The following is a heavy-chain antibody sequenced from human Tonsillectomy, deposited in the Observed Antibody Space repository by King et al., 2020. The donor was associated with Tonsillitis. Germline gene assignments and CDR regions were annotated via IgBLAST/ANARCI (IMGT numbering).Heavy chain of an antibody. D-gene: IGHD6-6*01. CDR2: IWFDGRNQ. CDR3: ARDHEAFGSSIYNWFDP. V-gene: IGHV3-33*01. J-gene: IGHJ5*02. Sequence: VQLVESGGGVVQPGRSLRLSCAAAGFTVSSHGMHWGRQAPGKGLEWVAVIWFDGRNQYYADSVKGRFTISRDNSKDTRYLQMNSLRAEDTAVYRCARDHEAFGSSIYNWFDPWGQGTLVTVSS. CDR1: GFTVSSHG.